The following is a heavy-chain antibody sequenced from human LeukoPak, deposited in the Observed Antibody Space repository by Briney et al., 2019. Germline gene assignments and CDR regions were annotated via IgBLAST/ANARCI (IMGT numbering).Heavy chain of an antibody. J-gene: IGHJ4*02. V-gene: IGHV3-66*02. Sequence: GGSLRLSCAASGFTFSTYYMSWVRQAPGKGLEWVSGIYGGGNSYYADSVTGRFTISRDNSRNTLHLQMNSLRGEDTAVYYCARELTVGATIDYWGPGTLVTVSS. CDR1: GFTFSTYY. D-gene: IGHD1-26*01. CDR2: IYGGGNS. CDR3: ARELTVGATIDY.